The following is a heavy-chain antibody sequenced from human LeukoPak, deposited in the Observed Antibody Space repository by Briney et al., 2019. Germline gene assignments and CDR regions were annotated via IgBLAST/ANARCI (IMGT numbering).Heavy chain of an antibody. J-gene: IGHJ6*03. CDR2: MNPNSGNT. Sequence: ASVKVCCKASGYTFTSYDINWVRQATGQGLEWMGWMNPNSGNTGYAQKFQGRVTITRNTSISTAYMELSSLRSEDTAVYYCARAASRSGWYLSVSYYYMDVWGKGTTVTVSS. D-gene: IGHD6-19*01. CDR1: GYTFTSYD. CDR3: ARAASRSGWYLSVSYYYMDV. V-gene: IGHV1-8*03.